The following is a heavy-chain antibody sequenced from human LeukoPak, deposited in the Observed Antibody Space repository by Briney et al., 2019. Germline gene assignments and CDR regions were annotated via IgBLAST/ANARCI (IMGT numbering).Heavy chain of an antibody. CDR2: VNGDGSST. D-gene: IGHD5-18*01. V-gene: IGHV3-74*01. J-gene: IGHJ4*02. CDR1: GFNFSGYW. Sequence: GGSLRLSCAASGFNFSGYWMHWVRQAPGKGLVWVSRVNGDGSSTSHTDSVQGRFTISRDNAKNTLYLQMNSLRVEDTAMYYCVRGGHAPGHGYVWGQGTLVTVSS. CDR3: VRGGHAPGHGYV.